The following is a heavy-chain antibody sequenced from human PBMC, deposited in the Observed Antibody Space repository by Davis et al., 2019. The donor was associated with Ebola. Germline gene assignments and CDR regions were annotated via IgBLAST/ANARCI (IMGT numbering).Heavy chain of an antibody. D-gene: IGHD2-21*02. CDR3: ARVRYCGGDCSRHYYYGMDV. CDR1: GYTFTGYY. CDR2: INPYNGGT. V-gene: IGHV1-2*06. Sequence: ASVKVSCKASGYTFTGYYIQWVRRAPGQGLEWMGRINPYNGGTNYAQKFQGRVTMTSDTSISTAYMELSRLTSDDTAVYYCARVRYCGGDCSRHYYYGMDVWGKGTTVTVSS. J-gene: IGHJ6*04.